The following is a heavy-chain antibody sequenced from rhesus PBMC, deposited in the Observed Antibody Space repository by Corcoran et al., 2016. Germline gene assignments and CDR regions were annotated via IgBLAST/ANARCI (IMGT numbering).Heavy chain of an antibody. D-gene: IGHD2-15*01. V-gene: IGHV1-156*01. CDR2: VDHVYGEI. Sequence: EVQLVQSGAEVKKPGASVKVSCKVSGYTFTELSMHWVRQAPGKGLEWMGGVDHVYGEIINAEKIQGRVTMTEDTSTDTADMELSSLRSEDTAVYYCARVSTFGGSLDVWGRGVLVTVSS. CDR1: GYTFTELS. CDR3: ARVSTFGGSLDV. J-gene: IGHJ5-2*02.